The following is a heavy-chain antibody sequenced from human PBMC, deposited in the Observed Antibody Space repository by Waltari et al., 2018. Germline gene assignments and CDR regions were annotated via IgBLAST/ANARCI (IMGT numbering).Heavy chain of an antibody. Sequence: EVQLVEFGGGRIQPGGSLRLSFEAPGLTVSGIYMSWVPQAPGKGLEWLSAIYSGGNTFYADSVKGRFNISIDNSKNTLYLQMNSLRVDDTAVYYCARDDSYGQFMRFDFWGQGTVVTVSS. V-gene: IGHV3-53*01. J-gene: IGHJ4*02. CDR3: ARDDSYGQFMRFDF. CDR1: GLTVSGIY. D-gene: IGHD5-18*01. CDR2: IYSGGNT.